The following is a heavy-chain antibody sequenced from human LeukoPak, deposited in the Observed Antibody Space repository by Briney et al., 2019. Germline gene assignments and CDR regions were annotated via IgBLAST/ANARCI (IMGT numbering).Heavy chain of an antibody. Sequence: GGSLRLSCAASGFTFSTYWMSWVRQAPGKWLEWVANINRDGSEKYYGDSVKGRFTISRDNAENSLFLQMNSLRADDTAVYYCAKWGPYCNSNYCPALDYWGQGALVTVSS. CDR1: GFTFSTYW. J-gene: IGHJ4*02. V-gene: IGHV3-7*01. CDR2: INRDGSEK. CDR3: AKWGPYCNSNYCPALDY. D-gene: IGHD2/OR15-2a*01.